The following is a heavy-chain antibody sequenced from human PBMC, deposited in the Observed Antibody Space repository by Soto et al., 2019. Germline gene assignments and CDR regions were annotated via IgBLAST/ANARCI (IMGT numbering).Heavy chain of an antibody. CDR3: AREVPSIAAFDY. J-gene: IGHJ4*02. Sequence: GGSLRLSCAASGFTFSSYWMHWVRQAPGKGLVWVSRINSDGSSTSYADSVKGRFTISRDNAKNTLYLQMNSLRAEDTAVYYCAREVPSIAAFDYWGQGTLVTVSS. D-gene: IGHD6-6*01. CDR1: GFTFSSYW. CDR2: INSDGSST. V-gene: IGHV3-74*01.